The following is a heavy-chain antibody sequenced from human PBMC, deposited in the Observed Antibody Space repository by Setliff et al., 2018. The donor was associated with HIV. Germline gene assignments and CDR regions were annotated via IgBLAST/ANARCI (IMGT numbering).Heavy chain of an antibody. CDR1: GGSITSYH. V-gene: IGHV4-59*08. J-gene: IGHJ1*01. CDR3: ARYSSSSGGYFQH. D-gene: IGHD6-6*01. Sequence: SETLSLTCTVSGGSITSYHWSWIRQSPGKGLEWIGYIYKSGTTNYNPSLKSRVTISVDTSKNQFSLKLSSVTAADTAVYYCARYSSSSGGYFQHWGQGTLVTVSS. CDR2: IYKSGTT.